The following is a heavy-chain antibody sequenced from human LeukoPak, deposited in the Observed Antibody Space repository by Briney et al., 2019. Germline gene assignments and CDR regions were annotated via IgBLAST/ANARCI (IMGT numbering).Heavy chain of an antibody. V-gene: IGHV4-39*01. CDR1: GGSISSSSYY. J-gene: IGHJ4*02. CDR2: IYYSGST. D-gene: IGHD3-3*01. Sequence: PSETLSLTCTVSGGSISSSSYYWGWIRQPPGKGLEWIGSIYYSGSTHHNPSLKSRVTISVDTSKNQFSLMLSSVTAADTAVYYCARHDVTIFGVVSATHFDYWGQGTLVTVSS. CDR3: ARHDVTIFGVVSATHFDY.